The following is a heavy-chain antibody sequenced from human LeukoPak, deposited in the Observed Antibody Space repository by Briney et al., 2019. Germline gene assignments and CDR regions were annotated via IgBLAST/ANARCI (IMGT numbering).Heavy chain of an antibody. V-gene: IGHV3-30-3*01. D-gene: IGHD3-10*01. CDR1: GFTFSSYA. CDR3: ARGNLWFGESYPDY. Sequence: GGSLRLSCAASGFTFSSYAMHWVRQAPGKGLEWVAVISYDGSNKYYADSVKGRFTISRDNSKNTLYLQMNSLRAEDTAVYYCARGNLWFGESYPDYWGQGTLVTVSS. J-gene: IGHJ4*02. CDR2: ISYDGSNK.